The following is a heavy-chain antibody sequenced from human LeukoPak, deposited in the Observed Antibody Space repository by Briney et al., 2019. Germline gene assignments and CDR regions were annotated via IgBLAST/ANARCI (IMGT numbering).Heavy chain of an antibody. Sequence: GGSLRLSCAASGFPFSSYGMHWVRQAPGKGLEEGAFIRYDGSNKYYADSVKGRFTIFRDNSKHTLHLQINSLRDENTAAYYCAKEFGGASYGAMVSSPSYWGQGTLVTVSS. D-gene: IGHD5-18*01. J-gene: IGHJ4*02. CDR1: GFPFSSYG. V-gene: IGHV3-30*02. CDR3: AKEFGGASYGAMVSSPSY. CDR2: IRYDGSNK.